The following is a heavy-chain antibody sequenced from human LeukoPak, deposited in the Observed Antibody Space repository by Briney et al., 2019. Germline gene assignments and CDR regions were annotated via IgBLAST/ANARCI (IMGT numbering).Heavy chain of an antibody. CDR1: GGSFSGYF. J-gene: IGHJ4*02. CDR2: INHSGST. D-gene: IGHD6-19*01. Sequence: PSETLSLTCAVYGGSFSGYFWTWIRQPPGKGLEWIGEINHSGSTNYNPSFKSRVTISVDTSKNQFSLKLSSVTAADTAVYYCARRLAGPTYFDYWGQGTLVTVSS. V-gene: IGHV4-34*01. CDR3: ARRLAGPTYFDY.